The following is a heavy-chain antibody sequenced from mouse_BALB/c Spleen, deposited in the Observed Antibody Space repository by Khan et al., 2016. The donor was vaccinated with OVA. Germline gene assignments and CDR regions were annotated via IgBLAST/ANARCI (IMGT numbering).Heavy chain of an antibody. Sequence: EVQLVESGPELVKPGASVKISCKASGYSFTGYFMNWVMQSHGKSLEWIGRINPHIGETFYNQKFKGKATLTVDESSSTVHMELRSLASEDSAVYYCARKNSDDFDYWGQGTTLTVSS. CDR3: ARKNSDDFDY. CDR2: INPHIGET. CDR1: GYSFTGYF. D-gene: IGHD2-13*01. J-gene: IGHJ2*01. V-gene: IGHV1-20*02.